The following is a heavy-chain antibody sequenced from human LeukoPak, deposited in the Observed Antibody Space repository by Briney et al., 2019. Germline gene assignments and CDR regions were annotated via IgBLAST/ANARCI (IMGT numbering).Heavy chain of an antibody. CDR3: ARDYDFWSGYFPFY. Sequence: GASVKVSCKASGGTFSSYAISWVRQAPGQGLEWMGGIIPIFGTANYAQKFQGRVTITADESTSTAYMELSSLRSEDTAVYYCARDYDFWSGYFPFYWGQGTLVTVSS. D-gene: IGHD3-3*01. J-gene: IGHJ4*02. CDR1: GGTFSSYA. V-gene: IGHV1-69*13. CDR2: IIPIFGTA.